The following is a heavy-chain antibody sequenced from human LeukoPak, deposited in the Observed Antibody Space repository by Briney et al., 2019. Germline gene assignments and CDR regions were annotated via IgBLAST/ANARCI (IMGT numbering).Heavy chain of an antibody. CDR1: GYTFTSHG. CDR3: AGPASSSRPQEKAFDI. D-gene: IGHD6-13*01. CDR2: ISTYNGDT. V-gene: IGHV1-18*01. J-gene: IGHJ3*02. Sequence: GASVKVSCKTSGYTFTSHGINWVRQAPGQGLEWMGWISTYNGDTNSAQKFQGRVTMTTDTSTSTAYMGLRSLRSDDTAVYYCAGPASSSRPQEKAFDIWGQGTMVTVSS.